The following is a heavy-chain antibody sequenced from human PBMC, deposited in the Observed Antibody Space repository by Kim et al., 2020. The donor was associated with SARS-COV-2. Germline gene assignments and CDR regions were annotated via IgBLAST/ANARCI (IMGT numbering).Heavy chain of an antibody. Sequence: GGSLRLSCAASGFIFNNAWMNWVRQAPGKGLEWLGRVKSKGNGGTTAYWAPVQGRFTISRDDSKNTLYLQMNSLETEDTAVYYCTSDLGAYCGGDCYSRVWGQGTTVTVSS. J-gene: IGHJ6*02. CDR1: GFIFNNAW. V-gene: IGHV3-15*01. CDR2: VKSKGNGGTT. CDR3: TSDLGAYCGGDCYSRV. D-gene: IGHD2-21*02.